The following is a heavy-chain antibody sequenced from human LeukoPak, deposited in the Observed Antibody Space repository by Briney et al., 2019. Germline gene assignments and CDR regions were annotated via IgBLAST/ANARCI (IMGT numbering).Heavy chain of an antibody. D-gene: IGHD3-10*01. CDR3: ARDKYYYGSGRLYFDY. CDR2: IYTSGST. Sequence: PSETLSLTCTVSGGSISSGSYYWSWIRQPAGKGLEWIGRIYTSGSTNYNPSLKSRVTMSVDTSKNQFSLKLSSVTAADTAVYYCARDKYYYGSGRLYFDYWGQGTLVTVPS. V-gene: IGHV4-61*02. J-gene: IGHJ4*02. CDR1: GGSISSGSYY.